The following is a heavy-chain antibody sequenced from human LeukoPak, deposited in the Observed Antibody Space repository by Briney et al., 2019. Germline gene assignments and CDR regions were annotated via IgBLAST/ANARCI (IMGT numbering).Heavy chain of an antibody. J-gene: IGHJ4*02. V-gene: IGHV4-39*07. CDR3: ANVKPQQTSHYFAC. CDR1: GDSIDSVSYY. D-gene: IGHD6-13*01. CDR2: IDYSGRT. Sequence: PSETLSLTRSVSGDSIDSVSYYWGWIRQAPGKGPECIASIDYSGRTFYNPSLRSRVTMSVDRTKNQFSLELSSVTAADTAIYYCANVKPQQTSHYFACWGQGTLVTVSS.